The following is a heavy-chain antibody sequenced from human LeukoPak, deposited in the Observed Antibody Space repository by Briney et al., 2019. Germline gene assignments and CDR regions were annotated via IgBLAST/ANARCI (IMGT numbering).Heavy chain of an antibody. D-gene: IGHD4-17*01. V-gene: IGHV3-74*01. CDR2: INSDGSTT. J-gene: IGHJ4*02. CDR1: GFTFSSYW. Sequence: PGGSLRLSCAASGFTFSSYWMHWVRPAPGKGLVWVSRINSDGSTTNYADSVKGRFTISRDNAKNTLYLQMNSLRAEDTAIYYCARKLNFGDPFYWGQGTLVTVSS. CDR3: ARKLNFGDPFY.